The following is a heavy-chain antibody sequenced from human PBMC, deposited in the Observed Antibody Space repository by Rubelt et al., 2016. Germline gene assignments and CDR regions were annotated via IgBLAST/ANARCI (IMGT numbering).Heavy chain of an antibody. CDR1: GFTFSSYA. J-gene: IGHJ3*02. CDR2: ISYDGSNK. V-gene: IGHV3-30*04. D-gene: IGHD6-13*01. CDR3: ARDFQWGYSSPGDAFDI. Sequence: QVQLVESGGGVVQPGRSLRLSCAASGFTFSSYAIHWVRQAPGKGLEWVAVISYDGSNKYYADSVKGRFTISRDNSKNTLYLQMDSLRAEDTAVYYCARDFQWGYSSPGDAFDIWGQGTMVTVSS.